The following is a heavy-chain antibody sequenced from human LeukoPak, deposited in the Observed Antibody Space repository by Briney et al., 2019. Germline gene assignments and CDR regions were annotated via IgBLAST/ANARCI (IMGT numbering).Heavy chain of an antibody. V-gene: IGHV3-21*01. CDR1: GFTFSSYS. D-gene: IGHD2-2*01. J-gene: IGHJ4*02. CDR3: ARDETTWAKYCSSTSCWEPFDY. Sequence: PGGSLRLSCAASGFTFSSYSMNWVRQAPGKGLEWVSSISSSSSYIYYADSVKGRFTISRDNAKNSLYLQMNSLRAEDTAVYHCARDETTWAKYCSSTSCWEPFDYWGQGTLVTVSS. CDR2: ISSSSSYI.